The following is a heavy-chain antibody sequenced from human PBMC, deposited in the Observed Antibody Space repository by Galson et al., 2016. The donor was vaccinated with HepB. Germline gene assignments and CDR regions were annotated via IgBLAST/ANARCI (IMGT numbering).Heavy chain of an antibody. J-gene: IGHJ6*02. CDR2: IYHGGTT. Sequence: ETLSLTCTVSGDSVSSSSYYWGWIRQSPGKGLEWIGNIYHGGTTKNNPSLKRRITISVDTSKNQFSLKLSSVTAADTAVYYCARVRDYDFWSGFGMDVWGQGTTVTVSS. CDR3: ARVRDYDFWSGFGMDV. D-gene: IGHD3-3*01. CDR1: GDSVSSSSYY. V-gene: IGHV4-39*01.